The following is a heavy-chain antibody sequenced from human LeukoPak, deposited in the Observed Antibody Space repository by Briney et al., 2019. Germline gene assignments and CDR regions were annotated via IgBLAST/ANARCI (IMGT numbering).Heavy chain of an antibody. Sequence: PSGTLSLTCAVYGGSFSGYYWSWIRQPPGKGLEWIGEINHSGGSNYNPSIKSRVTISVDTSKKQFSLKLSSVTAADTAVYYCARDKSGGSSHFDYWGQGTLVTVSS. CDR1: GGSFSGYY. D-gene: IGHD1-26*01. CDR2: INHSGGS. J-gene: IGHJ4*02. V-gene: IGHV4-34*01. CDR3: ARDKSGGSSHFDY.